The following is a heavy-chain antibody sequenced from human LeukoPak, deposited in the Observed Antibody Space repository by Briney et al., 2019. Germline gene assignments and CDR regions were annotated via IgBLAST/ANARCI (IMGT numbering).Heavy chain of an antibody. J-gene: IGHJ6*03. D-gene: IGHD6-13*01. CDR3: ARTTYSSSWYPTSYYYYMDV. CDR2: ISAYSGNT. CDR1: GYTFTSYG. Sequence: ASVKVSCKASGYTFTSYGISWVRQAPGQGLEWMGWISAYSGNTNYAQKLQGRVTMTTDTSTSTAYMELRSLRSDDTAVYYCARTTYSSSWYPTSYYYYMDVWGKGTTVTVSS. V-gene: IGHV1-18*01.